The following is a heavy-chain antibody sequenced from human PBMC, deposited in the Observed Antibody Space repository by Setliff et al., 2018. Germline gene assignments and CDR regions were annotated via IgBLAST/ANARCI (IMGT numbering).Heavy chain of an antibody. J-gene: IGHJ4*01. D-gene: IGHD3-9*01. V-gene: IGHV4-61*02. CDR1: GGSVSSNSYY. Sequence: SETLSLTCTVSGGSVSSNSYYWNWIRRPAGKGLEWIGRIYASGSPDYNPSFKSRVTISRGTSTNQFSLKLGSVTAADTAVYYCARERYFDWFFEDWGHGTLVTVSS. CDR3: ARERYFDWFFED. CDR2: IYASGSP.